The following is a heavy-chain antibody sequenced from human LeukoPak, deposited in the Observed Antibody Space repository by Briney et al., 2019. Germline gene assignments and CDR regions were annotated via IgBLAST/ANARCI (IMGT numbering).Heavy chain of an antibody. J-gene: IGHJ4*02. CDR3: ARSRYGSGPDY. D-gene: IGHD3-10*01. CDR2: INPSGST. V-gene: IGHV4-34*01. Sequence: SETLSLTCAVYGGSFSGYYWSWIRQSPGKGLEWIGEINPSGSTNYNPSLKSRVTISLDTSKNQFSLKLSSVTAAGTAVYYCARSRYGSGPDYWGQGTLVTVSS. CDR1: GGSFSGYY.